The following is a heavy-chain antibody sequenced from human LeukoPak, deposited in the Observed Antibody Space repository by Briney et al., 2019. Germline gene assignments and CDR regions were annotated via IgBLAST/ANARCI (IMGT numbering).Heavy chain of an antibody. CDR2: INGSGGDT. Sequence: PGGSLRLSCAASGFTFSNYAMSWVRHAPGPGLESVSGINGSGGDTYYADSVKGLFTISRDNSKNTLYLQMNSLRAENTAVYYCAKDRSYTNNICHGDFDYWGQGTLVTVSS. CDR3: AKDRSYTNNICHGDFDY. J-gene: IGHJ4*02. CDR1: GFTFSNYA. V-gene: IGHV3-23*01. D-gene: IGHD2-8*01.